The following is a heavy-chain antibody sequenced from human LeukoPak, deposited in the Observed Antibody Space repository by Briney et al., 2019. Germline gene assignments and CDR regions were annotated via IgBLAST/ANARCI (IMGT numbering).Heavy chain of an antibody. CDR2: IRSKAYGGTT. CDR1: GFTFGDYA. Sequence: GGSLRLSCTASGFTFGDYAMSWVRQAPGKGLEWVGFIRSKAYGGTTEYAASVKGRFTISRDDSKSIAYLQMNSLRTEDTAVYYCTREQVYCSSTSCPGDYWGQGTLVTVSS. D-gene: IGHD2-2*01. V-gene: IGHV3-49*04. CDR3: TREQVYCSSTSCPGDY. J-gene: IGHJ4*02.